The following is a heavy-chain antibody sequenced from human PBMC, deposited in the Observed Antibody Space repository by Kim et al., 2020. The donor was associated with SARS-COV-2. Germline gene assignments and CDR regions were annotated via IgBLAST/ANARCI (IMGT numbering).Heavy chain of an antibody. J-gene: IGHJ4*02. CDR3: ARGCCGDWQLYIDY. CDR2: IHHTGST. D-gene: IGHD2-21*02. Sequence: SETLSLTCAVSGASISSSNWWTWVRQPPGKGLEWIGGIHHTGSTNSNPSLKSRVTISVDKSKNQFSLRLRSVTAADTAVYYCARGCCGDWQLYIDYLVQG. CDR1: GASISSSNW. V-gene: IGHV4-4*02.